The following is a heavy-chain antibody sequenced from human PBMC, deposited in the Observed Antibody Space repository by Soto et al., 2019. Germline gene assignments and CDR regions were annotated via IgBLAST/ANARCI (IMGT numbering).Heavy chain of an antibody. Sequence: GGSLRLSCAASGFTFRSYEMNWVRQAPGKGLEWDSYISSSGSSIYYAYSVEGRFTISRDNAKNSLFLQMNSLRAEDTAVYYCARFYSNGGSLRYRDGMDVWGQGTTVTVSS. V-gene: IGHV3-48*03. CDR1: GFTFRSYE. J-gene: IGHJ6*02. D-gene: IGHD6-19*01. CDR2: ISSSGSSI. CDR3: ARFYSNGGSLRYRDGMDV.